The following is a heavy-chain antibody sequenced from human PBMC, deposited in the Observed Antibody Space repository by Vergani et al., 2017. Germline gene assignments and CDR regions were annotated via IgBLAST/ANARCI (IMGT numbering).Heavy chain of an antibody. D-gene: IGHD2-15*01. CDR1: GFTFSSYG. CDR2: ISYDGSNK. V-gene: IGHV3-30*18. J-gene: IGHJ6*03. Sequence: QVQLVESGGGVVQPGRSLRLSCAASGFTFSSYGMHWVRQAPGKGLEWVAVISYDGSNKYYADSVKGRFAISRDNSKNTLYLQMNSLRAEDTAVYYCAKDARYCSGGSCGYMDVWGKGTTVTVSS. CDR3: AKDARYCSGGSCGYMDV.